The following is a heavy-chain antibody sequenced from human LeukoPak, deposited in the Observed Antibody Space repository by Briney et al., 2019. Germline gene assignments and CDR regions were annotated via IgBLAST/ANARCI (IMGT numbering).Heavy chain of an antibody. J-gene: IGHJ4*02. Sequence: SETLSLTCTVSGGSISSGDHYWSWIRQPPGKGLEYIGYIYYSGSTYYNPSLKSRVTISVDTSKNQFSLKLSSVTAADTAVYYCARGVPAATLDYWGQGTLVTVSS. CDR3: ARGVPAATLDY. V-gene: IGHV4-30-4*08. D-gene: IGHD2-15*01. CDR2: IYYSGST. CDR1: GGSISSGDHY.